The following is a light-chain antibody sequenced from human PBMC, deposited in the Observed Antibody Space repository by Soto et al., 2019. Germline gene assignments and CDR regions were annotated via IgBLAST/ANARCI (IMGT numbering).Light chain of an antibody. CDR1: QSVSSL. J-gene: IGKJ2*01. CDR3: QQYHYWPYT. Sequence: VLTQSPATLSVSPGERVTLSCRASQSVSSLLAWYQQKPGQAPRLLIYSTSTRATGIPARFSGSGSGTEFTLTISSLQSEDFAIYYCQQYHYWPYTLGQGTNLEIK. V-gene: IGKV3-15*01. CDR2: STS.